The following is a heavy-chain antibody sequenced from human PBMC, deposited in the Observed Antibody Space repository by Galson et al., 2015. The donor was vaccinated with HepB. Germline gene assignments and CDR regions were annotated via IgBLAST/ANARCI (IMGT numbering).Heavy chain of an antibody. J-gene: IGHJ6*03. CDR2: VNQSGST. D-gene: IGHD3-10*01. CDR3: ARRDYYSSGTYFGWGPKLQYHFLDV. CDR1: GGSFSGDH. Sequence: ETLSLTCAVDGGSFSGDHWSWIRQSPGKGLEWIGEVNQSGSTNYNPSLRSRVTISVDRSTNQFALELSSVTAADTAVYYCARRDYYSSGTYFGWGPKLQYHFLDVWGTGTTVIVSS. V-gene: IGHV4-34*01.